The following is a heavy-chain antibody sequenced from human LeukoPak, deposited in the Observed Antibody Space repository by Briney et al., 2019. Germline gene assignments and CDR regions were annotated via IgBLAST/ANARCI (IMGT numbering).Heavy chain of an antibody. Sequence: GGSLRLSCAASGFTFDDYAMHWVRQAPGKGLEWVSGISRNSGSIGYADSVKGRFTISRDNAKNSLYLQMNSLRAEDTALYYCAKDGRYYGSGSYLDAFDIWGQGTMVTVSS. V-gene: IGHV3-9*01. CDR1: GFTFDDYA. J-gene: IGHJ3*02. CDR2: ISRNSGSI. D-gene: IGHD3-10*01. CDR3: AKDGRYYGSGSYLDAFDI.